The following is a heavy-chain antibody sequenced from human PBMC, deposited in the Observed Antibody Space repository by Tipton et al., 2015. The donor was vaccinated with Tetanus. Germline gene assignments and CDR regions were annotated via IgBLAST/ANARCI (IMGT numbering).Heavy chain of an antibody. V-gene: IGHV4-30-2*01. CDR2: IYASGTT. Sequence: TLSLTCALSGGSITRGAYSWSWIRQPPGKGLEWIGYIYASGTTYSNLSLKSRVTISVDTSKNQFSLNLSSVTAADTAVYYCARYNSYFYAMDVWGQGTTVTVSS. CDR1: GGSITRGAYS. CDR3: ARYNSYFYAMDV. D-gene: IGHD5-24*01. J-gene: IGHJ6*02.